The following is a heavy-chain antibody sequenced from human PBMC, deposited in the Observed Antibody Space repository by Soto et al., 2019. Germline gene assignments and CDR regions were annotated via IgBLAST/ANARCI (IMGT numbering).Heavy chain of an antibody. V-gene: IGHV4-4*02. CDR1: GDSIINDKW. CDR3: ARGERQQQRDY. CDR2: IHHSGNS. J-gene: IGHJ4*02. Sequence: SVTLSLTWAVSGDSIINDKWWSWVRQPPGKGLEWIGEIHHSGNSNYNPSLKSRVIISVDKSKNQFSLKLSSVTDADTAVYYCARGERQQQRDYWGQGTLVTVSS. D-gene: IGHD6-13*01.